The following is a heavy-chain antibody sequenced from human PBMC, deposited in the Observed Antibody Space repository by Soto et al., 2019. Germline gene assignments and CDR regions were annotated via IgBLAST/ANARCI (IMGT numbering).Heavy chain of an antibody. CDR1: GGSISSSSYY. J-gene: IGHJ4*02. Sequence: QLQLQESGPGLVKPSETLSLTCTVSGGSISSSSYYWGWIRQPPGKGLEWIGGIYYSGSTYYNLSLKRRVTISVDTSKNQFSLKLSSVTAADTAVYYCARLVGATPIDYWGQGTLVTVSS. V-gene: IGHV4-39*01. CDR2: IYYSGST. CDR3: ARLVGATPIDY. D-gene: IGHD1-26*01.